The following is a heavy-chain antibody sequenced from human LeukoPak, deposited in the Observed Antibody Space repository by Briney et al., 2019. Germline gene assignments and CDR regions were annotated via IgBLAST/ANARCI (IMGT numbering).Heavy chain of an antibody. CDR3: ARVEDFDY. Sequence: GGSLRLSCAASGFTFSSYSMNWVRQAPGKGLEWVSSISSSGSYIYYADSVKGRFTISRDNAKNSLYLQMNSLRAGDTAVYYCARVEDFDYWGQGTLVTVSS. CDR1: GFTFSSYS. V-gene: IGHV3-21*01. CDR2: ISSSGSYI. J-gene: IGHJ4*02.